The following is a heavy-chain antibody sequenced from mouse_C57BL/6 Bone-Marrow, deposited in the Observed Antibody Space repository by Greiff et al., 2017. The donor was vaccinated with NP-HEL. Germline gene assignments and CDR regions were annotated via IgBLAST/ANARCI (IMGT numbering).Heavy chain of an antibody. CDR2: ISNLAYSI. Sequence: EVNVVESGGGLVQPGGSLKLSCAASGFTFSDYGMAWVRQAPRKGPAWVAFISNLAYSIYYADTVTGRFTISRENAKNTLYLEMSSLRSEDTAMYYCARQDDGYYYFDYWGQGTTLTVSS. V-gene: IGHV5-15*01. CDR3: ARQDDGYYYFDY. D-gene: IGHD2-3*01. J-gene: IGHJ2*01. CDR1: GFTFSDYG.